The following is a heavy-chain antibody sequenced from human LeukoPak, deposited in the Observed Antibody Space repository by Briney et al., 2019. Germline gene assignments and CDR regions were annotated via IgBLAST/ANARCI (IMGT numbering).Heavy chain of an antibody. V-gene: IGHV3-23*01. CDR3: AKDRGLRSGYYDTSGYSFDY. Sequence: PGGSLSLSCAASGFTFSSYAMSWVRQTPGKGLEWVSAISGSGGATYYPDYVKSQFTISRDNSENTQYLQMESLRAEDTAFYCRAKDRGLRSGYYDTSGYSFDYWGQGALVTVSS. D-gene: IGHD3-22*01. CDR2: ISGSGGAT. CDR1: GFTFSSYA. J-gene: IGHJ4*02.